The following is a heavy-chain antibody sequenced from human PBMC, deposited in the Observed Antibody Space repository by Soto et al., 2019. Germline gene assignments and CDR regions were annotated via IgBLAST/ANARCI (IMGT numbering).Heavy chain of an antibody. Sequence: GGSLRLSCAASGFTFSSYWMSWVRQAPGKGLEWVANIKQDGSEKYYVDSVKGRFTISRDNAKNSLYLQMNSLRAEDTAVYYCARCGFLNIVVVPAASCYYMDVWGKGTTVTVSS. J-gene: IGHJ6*03. V-gene: IGHV3-7*01. CDR2: IKQDGSEK. CDR1: GFTFSSYW. CDR3: ARCGFLNIVVVPAASCYYMDV. D-gene: IGHD2-2*01.